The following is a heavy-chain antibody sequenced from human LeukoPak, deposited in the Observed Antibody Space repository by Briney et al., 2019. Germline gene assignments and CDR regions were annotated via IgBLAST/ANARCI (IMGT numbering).Heavy chain of an antibody. J-gene: IGHJ5*02. CDR2: IIPIFGTA. CDR3: ARRAREWVVPAATEEDWFDP. Sequence: SVKVSCKASGYTFTSYAISWVRQAPGQGLEWMGGIIPIFGTANYAQKFQGRVTITADESTSTAYMELSSLRSEDTAVYYCARRAREWVVPAATEEDWFDPWGQGTLVTVSS. CDR1: GYTFTSYA. D-gene: IGHD2-2*01. V-gene: IGHV1-69*13.